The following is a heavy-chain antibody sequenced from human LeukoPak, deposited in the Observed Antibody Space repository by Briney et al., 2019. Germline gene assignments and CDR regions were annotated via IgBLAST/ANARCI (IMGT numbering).Heavy chain of an antibody. Sequence: ASVKVSCKASGYTFTSYDINWVRQATGQGLEWMGFMNPNSGNTGYAQKFQGRVTLTRNTSISTAYMELSSLTSEDTALYYCARVPRELGAYWGLGTLVTVSS. V-gene: IGHV1-8*01. J-gene: IGHJ4*02. CDR1: GYTFTSYD. CDR3: ARVPRELGAY. CDR2: MNPNSGNT. D-gene: IGHD3-16*01.